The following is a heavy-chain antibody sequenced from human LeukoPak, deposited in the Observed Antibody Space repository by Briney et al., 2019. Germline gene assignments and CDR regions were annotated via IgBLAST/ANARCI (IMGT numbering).Heavy chain of an antibody. Sequence: GASVKVSCKASGYTFTSYGISWVRQAPGQGLEWMGWISAYSGGTNYAQKLQGRVTMTTDASTSTAYMELRSLRSDDTAVYYCARDFAHRRVVTTHIGLDPWGQGTLVTVSS. V-gene: IGHV1-18*01. CDR2: ISAYSGGT. CDR1: GYTFTSYG. D-gene: IGHD2-21*02. CDR3: ARDFAHRRVVTTHIGLDP. J-gene: IGHJ5*02.